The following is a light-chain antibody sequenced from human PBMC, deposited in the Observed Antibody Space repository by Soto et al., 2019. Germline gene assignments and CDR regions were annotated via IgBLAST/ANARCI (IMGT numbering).Light chain of an antibody. CDR3: QQYLTSPKT. J-gene: IGKJ1*01. CDR1: QSVSSSN. Sequence: DTVFTRSPYTFSLSPGERATISVRSSQSVSSSNFAWYHQKPAQAHRVLIYGASRRAPGMPERFSGSGSGTDLTLTISRVEPEDLAVYYCQQYLTSPKTFGQGIQG. V-gene: IGKV3-20*01. CDR2: GAS.